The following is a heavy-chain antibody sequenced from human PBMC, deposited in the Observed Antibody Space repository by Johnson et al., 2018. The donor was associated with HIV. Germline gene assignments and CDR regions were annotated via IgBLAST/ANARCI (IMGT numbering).Heavy chain of an antibody. CDR1: GFTFSGYW. J-gene: IGHJ3*02. Sequence: VQLVESGGGLVQPGGSLRLSCVASGFTFSGYWMTWVRQAPGKGLEWVANIKQGGSEKYYVDSVKGRFTISRDNAKKSLYLQMNSLRAEDTAVYYCARDGSNFNAFDIWGKGTMVTVSS. V-gene: IGHV3-7*01. CDR2: IKQGGSEK. D-gene: IGHD1-1*01. CDR3: ARDGSNFNAFDI.